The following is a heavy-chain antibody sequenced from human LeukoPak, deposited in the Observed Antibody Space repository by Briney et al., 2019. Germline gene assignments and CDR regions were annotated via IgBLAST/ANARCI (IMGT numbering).Heavy chain of an antibody. Sequence: GGSLRLSCAASGFTFSSYAMSWVRQAPGKGLEWVSAISGSGGSTYYADSVKGRFTISRDNSKNTLYLQMNSLRAEDTAVYYCAKDITMVRGVYEDYWGQGTLVTVSS. V-gene: IGHV3-23*01. D-gene: IGHD3-10*01. CDR3: AKDITMVRGVYEDY. CDR2: ISGSGGST. CDR1: GFTFSSYA. J-gene: IGHJ4*02.